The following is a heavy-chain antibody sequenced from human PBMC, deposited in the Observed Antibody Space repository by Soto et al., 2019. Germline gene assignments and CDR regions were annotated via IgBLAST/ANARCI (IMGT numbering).Heavy chain of an antibody. D-gene: IGHD1-26*01. J-gene: IGHJ5*02. CDR2: INPNSGGT. CDR1: GYTFTGYY. V-gene: IGHV1-2*02. Sequence: ASVKVSCKASGYTFTGYYMHWVRQAPGQGLEWMGWINPNSGGTNYAQKFQGRVTMTRDTSISTAYMELSRLRSDDTAVYYCARDRESGVPNENWFDPWGQGTLVTVSS. CDR3: ARDRESGVPNENWFDP.